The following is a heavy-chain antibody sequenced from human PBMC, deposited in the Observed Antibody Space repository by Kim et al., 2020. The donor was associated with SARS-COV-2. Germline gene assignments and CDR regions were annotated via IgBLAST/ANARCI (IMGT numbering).Heavy chain of an antibody. CDR3: ARGSLEGYWYFDL. J-gene: IGHJ2*01. V-gene: IGHV3-11*04. Sequence: AEPVKGRFTVSRDDADNSLYLQMNSLRVEDTAVYYGARGSLEGYWYFDLWGRGTLVTVSS.